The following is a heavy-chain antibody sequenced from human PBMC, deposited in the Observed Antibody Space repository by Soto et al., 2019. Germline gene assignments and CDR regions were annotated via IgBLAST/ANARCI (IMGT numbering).Heavy chain of an antibody. Sequence: QLQLQESGPGLVKPSETLSLTCTVSGGSISSSSYYWGWIRQPPGKGLEWIGSIYYSGSTYYNPSLKSRVTISVDTSKNQFSLKLSSVTAADTAVYYCASQTGWSGSYGENGDAWGYIWGQGTMVTVSS. D-gene: IGHD1-26*01. CDR1: GGSISSSSYY. J-gene: IGHJ3*02. V-gene: IGHV4-39*01. CDR3: ASQTGWSGSYGENGDAWGYI. CDR2: IYYSGST.